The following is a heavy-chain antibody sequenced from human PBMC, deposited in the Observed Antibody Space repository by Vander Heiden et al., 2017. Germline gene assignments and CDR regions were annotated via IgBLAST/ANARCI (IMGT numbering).Heavy chain of an antibody. CDR1: GGSISSGGYY. J-gene: IGHJ6*02. V-gene: IGHV4-31*03. CDR3: ARDKSPGTVTTKGMDV. D-gene: IGHD4-4*01. CDR2: IYYSGST. Sequence: QVQLQESGPGLVKPSQTLSLTCTVSGGSISSGGYYWSWIRQHPGKGLEWIGYIYYSGSTYYNPSLKSRITISVDTSKNQFSLKLSSVTAADTAVYYCARDKSPGTVTTKGMDVWGQGTTVTVSS.